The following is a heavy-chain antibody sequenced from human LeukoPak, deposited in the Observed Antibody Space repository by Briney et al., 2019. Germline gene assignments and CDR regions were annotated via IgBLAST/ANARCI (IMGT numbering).Heavy chain of an antibody. V-gene: IGHV4-59*01. D-gene: IGHD2-15*01. CDR2: IYYTGRT. CDR3: ARHNGGSVRGNFDP. CDR1: GGRISSLF. J-gene: IGHJ5*02. Sequence: SEPLPLPHCVSGGRISSLFGRWLRKPPGKGLVWIGYIYYTGRTNFTPSLKSRVTISVDTARNQFSLRLSSVTAADTAIYYCARHNGGSVRGNFDPWGQGTLVTVSS.